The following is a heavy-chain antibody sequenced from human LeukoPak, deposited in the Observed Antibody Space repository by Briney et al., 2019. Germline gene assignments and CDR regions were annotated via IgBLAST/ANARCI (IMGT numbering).Heavy chain of an antibody. CDR2: IRFYGRNE. J-gene: IGHJ4*02. CDR1: GFTFRNFG. Sequence: GWSLTLSCAASGFTFRNFGMHWVRQAPGKGLEWVAFIRFYGRNEYFVDSLKGRFTISSDNSKHTVYLQVNNLRSQATALVYFPKDKSKVGLDSGSTLVDHWGQGTLVIVSS. D-gene: IGHD2-8*02. V-gene: IGHV3-30*02. CDR3: PKDKSKVGLDSGSTLVDH.